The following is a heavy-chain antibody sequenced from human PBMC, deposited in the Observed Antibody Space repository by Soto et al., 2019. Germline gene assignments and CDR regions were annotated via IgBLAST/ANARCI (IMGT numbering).Heavy chain of an antibody. CDR3: ARRHTAGGYYFDWFDP. CDR2: IFSNDEK. Sequence: QVTLKESGPVLVKPTETLTLTCTVSGFSLSNARVGVSWIRQPPGKALEWLAHIFSNDEKSYSTSLKSRLTISKDTSKSQVVLTMTNMDPVDTATYYCARRHTAGGYYFDWFDPWGQGTLVTVSS. CDR1: GFSLSNARVG. J-gene: IGHJ5*02. V-gene: IGHV2-26*01. D-gene: IGHD3-22*01.